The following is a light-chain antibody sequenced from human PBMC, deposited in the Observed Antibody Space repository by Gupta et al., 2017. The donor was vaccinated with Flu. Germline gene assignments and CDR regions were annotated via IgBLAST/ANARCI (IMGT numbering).Light chain of an antibody. Sequence: QFALTQHASVSGSPGQSITISCTGTSSDVGGYNYVSWYQQHPGKAPKLMIYEVSNRPSGVSNRFSGSKSGNTASLTISGLQAEDEADYYCSAYTSSRTLVFGGGTKLTVL. CDR1: SSDVGGYNY. CDR3: SAYTSSRTLV. V-gene: IGLV2-14*01. CDR2: EVS. J-gene: IGLJ2*01.